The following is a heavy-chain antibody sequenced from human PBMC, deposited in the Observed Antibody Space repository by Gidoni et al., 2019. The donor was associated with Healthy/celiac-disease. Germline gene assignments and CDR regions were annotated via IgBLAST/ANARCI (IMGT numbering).Heavy chain of an antibody. D-gene: IGHD3-22*01. CDR1: GGSISSGSYY. CDR3: ASSLLYYYDSSGYYPLQH. CDR2: IYTSWST. J-gene: IGHJ1*01. V-gene: IGHV4-61*02. Sequence: QVQLQESGPGLVKPSQTLSLTCTVSGGSISSGSYYWSWSRQPAGKGLEWIGRIYTSWSTNYNPSLKSRVTISVDTSKNQFSLKLSSVTAADTAVYYCASSLLYYYDSSGYYPLQHWGQGTLVTVSS.